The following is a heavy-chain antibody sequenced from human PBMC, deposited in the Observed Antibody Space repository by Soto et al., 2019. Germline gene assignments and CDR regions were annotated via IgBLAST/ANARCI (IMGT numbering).Heavy chain of an antibody. D-gene: IGHD3-10*01. CDR1: GGSISPYY. V-gene: IGHV4-59*01. J-gene: IGHJ4*02. CDR2: VYYTGST. Sequence: PSETLSLTCSVSGGSISPYYWSWIRQPPGKGLEWIGSVYYTGSTNYNPSLKSRVTLSVDTSKNQFSLKLSSVTAADTAAYYCARMVRGALGSFDYWGQGTLVTVSS. CDR3: ARMVRGALGSFDY.